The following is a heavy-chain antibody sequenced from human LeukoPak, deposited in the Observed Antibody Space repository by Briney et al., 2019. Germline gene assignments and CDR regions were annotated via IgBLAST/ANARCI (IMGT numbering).Heavy chain of an antibody. D-gene: IGHD4-17*01. CDR3: ARDIYGVFDY. J-gene: IGHJ4*02. CDR2: ISSSSSYI. V-gene: IGHV3-21*01. Sequence: GGSLRLSCAASGFTFSSYSMNWVRQAPGKGLEWVSSISSSSSYIYYADSVKGRFTISRDNTKNSLYLQMNSLRAGDTAVYYCARDIYGVFDYWGQGTLVTVSS. CDR1: GFTFSSYS.